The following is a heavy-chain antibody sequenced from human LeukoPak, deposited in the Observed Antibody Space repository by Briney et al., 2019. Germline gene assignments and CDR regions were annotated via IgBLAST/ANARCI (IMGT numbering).Heavy chain of an antibody. CDR1: GFTLSNRW. J-gene: IGHJ5*02. Sequence: GGSLRLSCEASGFTLSNRWMTWVRPAPGKGLEWVATIKQGGGEKFYVDSVRGRFTISEDSAKNSLYLQMNSLRADDTAVYYCARDPFDHWGQGTLVTVSS. CDR3: ARDPFDH. V-gene: IGHV3-7*01. CDR2: IKQGGGEK.